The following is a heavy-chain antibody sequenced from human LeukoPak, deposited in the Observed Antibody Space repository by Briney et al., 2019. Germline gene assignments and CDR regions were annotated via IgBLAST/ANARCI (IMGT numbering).Heavy chain of an antibody. CDR2: IRYDGSNK. Sequence: GGSLRLSCAASGFTFSSYGMHWVRQAPGKGLEWVAFIRYDGSNKYYADSVKGRFTISRDNSKNTLYLQMNSLRAEGTSVYYCAKFPDCSSTSCHTFSDHWGQGTLVTVSS. V-gene: IGHV3-30*02. CDR3: AKFPDCSSTSCHTFSDH. J-gene: IGHJ4*02. D-gene: IGHD2-2*02. CDR1: GFTFSSYG.